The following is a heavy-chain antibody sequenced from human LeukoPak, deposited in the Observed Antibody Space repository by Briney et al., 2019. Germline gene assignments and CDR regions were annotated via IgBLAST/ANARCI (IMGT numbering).Heavy chain of an antibody. Sequence: PGGSLRLSCAASGFTFSSYGMHWVRQAPGKGLEWVAVISYDGSIKYYADSVKGRFTISRDNSKNTLYLQMNSLRAEDTAVYYCAREHVAGKGSYFQHWGQGTLVTVSS. CDR2: ISYDGSIK. V-gene: IGHV3-30*19. CDR3: AREHVAGKGSYFQH. D-gene: IGHD6-19*01. CDR1: GFTFSSYG. J-gene: IGHJ1*01.